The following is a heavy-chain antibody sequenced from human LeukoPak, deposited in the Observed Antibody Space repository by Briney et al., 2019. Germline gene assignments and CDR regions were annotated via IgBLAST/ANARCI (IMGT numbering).Heavy chain of an antibody. V-gene: IGHV1-58*02. J-gene: IGHJ3*02. CDR1: GFTFTSSA. CDR3: AAPLDSSGYYHAFDI. D-gene: IGHD3-22*01. Sequence: ASVKVSCKASGFTFTSSAMQWVRQARGQRLEWIGWIVVGSGNTNYAQKFQERVTTTRDMSTSTAYMELSSLRSEDTAVYYCAAPLDSSGYYHAFDIWGQGTMVTVSS. CDR2: IVVGSGNT.